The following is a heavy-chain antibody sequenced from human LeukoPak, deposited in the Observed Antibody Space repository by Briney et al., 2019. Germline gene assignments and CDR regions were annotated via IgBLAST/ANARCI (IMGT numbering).Heavy chain of an antibody. CDR2: ISSSSRTL. J-gene: IGHJ5*02. CDR3: ARGGFMISGQSKYNWFDP. V-gene: IGHV3-48*01. D-gene: IGHD3-16*01. Sequence: PGGTLRLSCAASGFTFSSYSMKWVRQTPRKGLEWVSYISSSSRTLLYACSVKGRFTTSRDNAKNSLYLQMTSLRAEDTAVYYCARGGFMISGQSKYNWFDPWGQGTLVTVSS. CDR1: GFTFSSYS.